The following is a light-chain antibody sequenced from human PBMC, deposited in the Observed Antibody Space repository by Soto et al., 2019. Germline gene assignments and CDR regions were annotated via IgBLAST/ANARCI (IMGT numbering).Light chain of an antibody. CDR2: GAS. CDR3: QQFDNSPLYT. Sequence: DIVLTQSPVTLSLSPGERATLSCRASQSLRSSYLAWYQQKPGQAPRLLMYGASNKATGFPDRFSGSGSGTDFTLTISRLEPEDFAVYYWHCQQFDNSPLYTFGQGTKLEIK. V-gene: IGKV3-20*01. J-gene: IGKJ2*01. CDR1: QSLRSSY.